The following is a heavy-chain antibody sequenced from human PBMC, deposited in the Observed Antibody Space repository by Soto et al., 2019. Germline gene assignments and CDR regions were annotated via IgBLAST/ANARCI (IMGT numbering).Heavy chain of an antibody. Sequence: QPGGSLRLSCAAPGFICSSYDMSWVRQAPGKGLEWVSTILVDGRTFYVDSVKGRFTISRDSSQNTVYLQMNSLTAGDTALYYCAKATATGGGAFDICGQGTMVTVS. CDR2: ILVDGRT. J-gene: IGHJ3*02. D-gene: IGHD2-8*02. CDR1: GFICSSYD. V-gene: IGHV3-23*01. CDR3: AKATATGGGAFDI.